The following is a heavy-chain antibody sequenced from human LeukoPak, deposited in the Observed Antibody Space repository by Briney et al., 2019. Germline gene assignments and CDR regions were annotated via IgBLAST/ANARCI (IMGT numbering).Heavy chain of an antibody. CDR3: AREARWSGYSFDY. V-gene: IGHV7-4-1*02. Sequence: GASVKVSCKASGCTFTSYALNWVRQAPGQGLEWMGWINTNTGNPTYAQGFTGRFVFSLDTSVSTAYLQISSLKAEDTAVYYCAREARWSGYSFDYWGQGTLVTVSS. J-gene: IGHJ4*02. D-gene: IGHD3-3*01. CDR2: INTNTGNP. CDR1: GCTFTSYA.